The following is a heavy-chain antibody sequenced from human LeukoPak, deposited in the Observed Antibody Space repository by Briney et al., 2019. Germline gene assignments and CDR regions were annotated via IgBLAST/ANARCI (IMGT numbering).Heavy chain of an antibody. J-gene: IGHJ4*02. Sequence: ASVKVSCKASGYTFTSYGISWVRQAPGQGLEWMGWISAYNGNTNYAQKFQGRVTMTRNTSISTAYMELSRLRSDDTAVYYCASSGSGSYYRIFDYWGQGTLVTVSS. CDR2: ISAYNGNT. CDR1: GYTFTSYG. CDR3: ASSGSGSYYRIFDY. D-gene: IGHD3-10*01. V-gene: IGHV1-18*01.